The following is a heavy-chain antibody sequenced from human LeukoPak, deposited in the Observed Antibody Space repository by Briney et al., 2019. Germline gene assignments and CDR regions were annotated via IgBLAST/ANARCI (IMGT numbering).Heavy chain of an antibody. V-gene: IGHV3-23*01. CDR3: ARDEIARGSGSFLGH. CDR2: ISGSGGST. J-gene: IGHJ4*02. Sequence: PGGSLRLSCVASGFTFSTYTMSWVRQAPGKGLEWLSAISGSGGSTYYADSVKGRFTISRDNSQNTLYLQMNSLRAEDTALYYCARDEIARGSGSFLGHWGQGTLVTDSS. CDR1: GFTFSTYT. D-gene: IGHD1-26*01.